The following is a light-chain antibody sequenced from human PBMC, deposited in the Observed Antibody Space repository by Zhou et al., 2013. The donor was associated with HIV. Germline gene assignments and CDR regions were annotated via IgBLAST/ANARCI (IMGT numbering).Light chain of an antibody. J-gene: IGKJ2*01. V-gene: IGKV1-39*01. CDR3: QQGYTTPPT. CDR2: AAS. Sequence: DIQMTQSPSSLSASVGDRVTITCRASQSIATYLNWYQQKPGKAPKLLIYAASSLQSGFPSRFSGTGSGTDFTLTISSLQPADSATYYCQQGYTTPPTFGLGTKL. CDR1: QSIATY.